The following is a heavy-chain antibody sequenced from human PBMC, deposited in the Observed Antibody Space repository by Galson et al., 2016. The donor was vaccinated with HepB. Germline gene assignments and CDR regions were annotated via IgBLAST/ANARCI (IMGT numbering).Heavy chain of an antibody. Sequence: SLRLSCAASGYTFDSYAMSWVRQAPGQGLEWVSGISTSGGTTYYADSVKGRFTISRDNSENTLYLQMNSLRAEDTAVYFCAKDWATFYHDRNGYKYFDYWGQGTLVTVSS. CDR3: AKDWATFYHDRNGYKYFDY. CDR1: GYTFDSYA. CDR2: ISTSGGTT. J-gene: IGHJ4*02. V-gene: IGHV3-23*01. D-gene: IGHD3-22*01.